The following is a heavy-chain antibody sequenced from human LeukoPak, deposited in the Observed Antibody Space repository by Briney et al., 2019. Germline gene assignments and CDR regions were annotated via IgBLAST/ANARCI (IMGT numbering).Heavy chain of an antibody. CDR3: ARDILTKQAYSGYDN. D-gene: IGHD5-12*01. V-gene: IGHV3-48*02. Sequence: SGGSLRLSCAASGFTFSTYSMNWVRQAPGKGLEWGSYISSSSNSIYYADSVKGRFTISRDNDKNSLYLQMNSLRDEDSAVYYCARDILTKQAYSGYDNWGQGTLVTVSS. CDR1: GFTFSTYS. CDR2: ISSSSNSI. J-gene: IGHJ4*02.